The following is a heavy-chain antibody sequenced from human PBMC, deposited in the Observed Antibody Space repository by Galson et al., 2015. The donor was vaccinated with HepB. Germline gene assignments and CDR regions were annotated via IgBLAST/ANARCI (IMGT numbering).Heavy chain of an antibody. Sequence: SLRLSCAASGFTFSDFYMSWIRQAPGKGLEWVSYISSSGSTIFYADSVKGRFTISRDNAKNSLYLQMNSLRAEDTAIYYCARDGFPSYGFRWLDYWGQGTLVTVSS. CDR3: ARDGFPSYGFRWLDY. V-gene: IGHV3-11*04. CDR2: ISSSGSTI. D-gene: IGHD5-18*01. CDR1: GFTFSDFY. J-gene: IGHJ4*02.